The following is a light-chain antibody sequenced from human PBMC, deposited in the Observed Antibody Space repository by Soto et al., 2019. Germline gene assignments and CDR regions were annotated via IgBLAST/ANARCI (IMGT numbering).Light chain of an antibody. CDR2: AAS. CDR3: QHFPDT. V-gene: IGKV1-9*01. Sequence: IQLTQSPSSLSASVGDRVTITCRASQGISSYLAWYQQKPGKAPKLLIYAASTLQSGVPSRFSGSGSGTDFTLTISSLQPEDFATYYWQHFPDTFGQGTKLEIK. CDR1: QGISSY. J-gene: IGKJ2*01.